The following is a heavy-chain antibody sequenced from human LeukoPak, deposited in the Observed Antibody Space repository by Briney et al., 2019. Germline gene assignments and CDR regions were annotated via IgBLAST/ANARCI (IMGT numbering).Heavy chain of an antibody. V-gene: IGHV4-39*01. Sequence: SETLSLTCTVSGGSISSSSYYWGWIRQPPGKGLEWIGSIYYSGSTYYNPSLESRVTISVDTSKNQFSLKLSSVTAADTAVYYCASEYYYYYMDVWGKGTTVTISS. CDR3: ASEYYYYYMDV. CDR1: GGSISSSSYY. CDR2: IYYSGST. J-gene: IGHJ6*03.